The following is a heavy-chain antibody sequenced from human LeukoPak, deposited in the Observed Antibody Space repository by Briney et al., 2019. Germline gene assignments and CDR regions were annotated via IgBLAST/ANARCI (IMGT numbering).Heavy chain of an antibody. Sequence: SETLSLTCTVSGDSISTHYWSWIRQPPGKGLEWIGYMHHSGLTNYNPSLKSRVTISADTSKNQFSLRLSSVTAADTAVYYCARDQMAAAGTNMDVWGKGATVTVSS. CDR2: MHHSGLT. CDR3: ARDQMAAAGTNMDV. D-gene: IGHD6-13*01. V-gene: IGHV4-59*11. J-gene: IGHJ6*03. CDR1: GDSISTHY.